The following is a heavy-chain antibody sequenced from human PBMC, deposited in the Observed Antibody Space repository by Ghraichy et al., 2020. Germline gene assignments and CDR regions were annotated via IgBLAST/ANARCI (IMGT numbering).Heavy chain of an antibody. CDR2: IHHSGSS. Sequence: SETPSLTCSVSGGTINSYYWSWIRQSPGKGLEWIGYIHHSGSSSYNPSLTSRLTLAADTSKNEFSLSLRSLTAADTAVYYCARGQIYYDSSLHYWGQGILVTISS. J-gene: IGHJ4*02. D-gene: IGHD3-22*01. CDR1: GGTINSYY. V-gene: IGHV4-59*01. CDR3: ARGQIYYDSSLHY.